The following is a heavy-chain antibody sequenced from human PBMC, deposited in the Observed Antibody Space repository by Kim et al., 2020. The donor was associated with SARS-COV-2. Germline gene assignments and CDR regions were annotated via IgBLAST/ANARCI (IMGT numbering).Heavy chain of an antibody. CDR3: ARVTVDGRSWPPYRMDA. J-gene: IGHJ6*02. Sequence: SETLSLTCSVSGGSVNSASFYWFWVRQRPQKGLEWVAYIYYSGQTYFNPSLKSRVTISVDTSANQFSLSLSSVTAADTAVYFCARVTVDGRSWPPYRMDAWGPETKVTVSS. CDR2: IYYSGQT. D-gene: IGHD3-10*01. CDR1: GGSVNSASFY. V-gene: IGHV4-31*03.